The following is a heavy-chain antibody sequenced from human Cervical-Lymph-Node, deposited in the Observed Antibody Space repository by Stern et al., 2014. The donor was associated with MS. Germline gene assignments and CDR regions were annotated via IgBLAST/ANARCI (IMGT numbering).Heavy chain of an antibody. CDR1: GGSISSSGFF. CDR2: ISYSGST. Sequence: QLPLQESGPGLVKPSETLSLTCTVSGGSISSSGFFWGWIRQPPGKGLEWIGPISYSGSTYYNLSLKSQVTVSAAPSKTQFSLKLGSVTAADTAVYYCARQGGRYSPKNWGQGTLVTVSS. D-gene: IGHD1-1*01. J-gene: IGHJ4*02. V-gene: IGHV4-39*01. CDR3: ARQGGRYSPKN.